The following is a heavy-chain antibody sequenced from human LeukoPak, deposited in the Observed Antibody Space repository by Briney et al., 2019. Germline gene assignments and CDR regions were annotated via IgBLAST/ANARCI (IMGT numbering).Heavy chain of an antibody. V-gene: IGHV4-38-2*02. Sequence: PSETLSLTCTVSDYSITSGYYWGWIRQPPGKGLEWIGSIYHSGSAYYNPSLKSRVTTSVDTSKNQFSLTLSSVTAADTAVYYCARDYYDCGNFDYWGQGTLVTVSS. CDR2: IYHSGSA. CDR1: DYSITSGYY. D-gene: IGHD3-22*01. J-gene: IGHJ4*02. CDR3: ARDYYDCGNFDY.